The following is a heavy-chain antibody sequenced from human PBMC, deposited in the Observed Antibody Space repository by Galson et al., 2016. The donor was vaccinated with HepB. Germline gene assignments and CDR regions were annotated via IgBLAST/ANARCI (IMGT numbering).Heavy chain of an antibody. Sequence: SVKVSCKASGGTFSSYAISWVRQAPGQRLEWMGGIIPIFGTANYAQKFQGRVTITADKSTSTAYMELSSLRSEDTAVYYCARSGSRELADYWGQGTLVTVSS. D-gene: IGHD1-26*01. V-gene: IGHV1-69*06. J-gene: IGHJ4*02. CDR1: GGTFSSYA. CDR2: IIPIFGTA. CDR3: ARSGSRELADY.